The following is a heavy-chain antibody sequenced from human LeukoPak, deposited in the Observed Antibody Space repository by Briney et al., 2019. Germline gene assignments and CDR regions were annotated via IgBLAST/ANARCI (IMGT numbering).Heavy chain of an antibody. V-gene: IGHV1-18*04. D-gene: IGHD1-14*01. CDR1: GYTFTNYG. CDR2: ISANNGET. J-gene: IGHJ4*02. CDR3: ARVPPSAHQVFSSDC. Sequence: ASVKVSCKASGYTFTNYGISWVRQAPGQGLEWMSWISANNGETRYAQNFQGRVTMTTDTSTTTAYMELRSLRSDDTAVYYCARVPPSAHQVFSSDCWGQGTQVTVSS.